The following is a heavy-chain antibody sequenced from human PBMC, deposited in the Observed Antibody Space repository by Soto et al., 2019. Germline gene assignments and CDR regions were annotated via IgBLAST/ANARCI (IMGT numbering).Heavy chain of an antibody. CDR1: GFSLSTSGVG. J-gene: IGHJ4*02. V-gene: IGHV2-5*01. D-gene: IGHD2-15*01. CDR3: AHRPSYCSGGSCYSGFDY. Sequence: QITLKESGPTLVKPTQTLTLTCTFSGFSLSTSGVGVGWIRQPPGKALEWRALIYWYDDKRYSPSLKSRLTITKDTSKNQLVPTMTNIDPVDTATYYCAHRPSYCSGGSCYSGFDYGGQGTLVTAS. CDR2: IYWYDDK.